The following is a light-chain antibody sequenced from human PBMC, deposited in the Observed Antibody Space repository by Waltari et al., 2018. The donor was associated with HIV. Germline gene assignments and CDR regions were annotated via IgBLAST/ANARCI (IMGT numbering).Light chain of an antibody. J-gene: IGKJ2*01. V-gene: IGKV1-5*03. Sequence: DIQMTKSPSTLPASVGDRVTITCRASQSISSCLPWYQQKPGKAPKILIYKASSLESGVPSRFSGSGSGTEFTLTISSLQPDDFATYYCQQYNSYPYTFGQGTKLEIK. CDR1: QSISSC. CDR2: KAS. CDR3: QQYNSYPYT.